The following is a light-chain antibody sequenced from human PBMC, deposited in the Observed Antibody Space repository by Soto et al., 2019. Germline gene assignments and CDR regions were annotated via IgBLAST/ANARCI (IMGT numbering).Light chain of an antibody. CDR1: SSDVGGYNS. CDR3: SAKTSSTTVV. J-gene: IGLJ3*02. CDR2: DVS. V-gene: IGLV2-14*01. Sequence: QSALTQPASVSGSPGQSITISCTGTSSDVGGYNSVSWYQQHPDKAPKLMIYDVSNRPSGVSNRFSGSKSGNTASLTISGLQAEDGADYYCSAKTSSTTVVFGGGTKLTVL.